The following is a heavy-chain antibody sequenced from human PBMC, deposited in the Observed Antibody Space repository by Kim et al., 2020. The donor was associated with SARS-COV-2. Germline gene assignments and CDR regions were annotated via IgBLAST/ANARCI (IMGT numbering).Heavy chain of an antibody. Sequence: SETLSLTCTVSGGSVSSGSYYWSWIRQPPGKGLEWIGYIYYSGSTNYKPSLKSRVTISVDTSKNHFSLKLSSVTAADTAVYYCARMGGDSSGYYTDAFDIWGQGTMVTVSS. J-gene: IGHJ3*02. CDR1: GGSVSSGSYY. D-gene: IGHD3-22*01. V-gene: IGHV4-61*03. CDR2: IYYSGST. CDR3: ARMGGDSSGYYTDAFDI.